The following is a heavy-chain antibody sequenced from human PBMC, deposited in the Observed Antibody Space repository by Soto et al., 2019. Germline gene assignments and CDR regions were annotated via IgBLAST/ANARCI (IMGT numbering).Heavy chain of an antibody. D-gene: IGHD3-22*01. V-gene: IGHV3-49*03. J-gene: IGHJ4*02. CDR1: GFTFGDYA. CDR3: TRVRVDYYDSSGPNY. Sequence: PGGSLRLSCTASGFTFGDYAMSWFRQAPGKGLESVGFIRSKADGGTTEYAASVKGRFTISRDDSKSIAYLQMNSLKTEDTAVYYCTRVRVDYYDSSGPNYWGQGTLVTVSS. CDR2: IRSKADGGTT.